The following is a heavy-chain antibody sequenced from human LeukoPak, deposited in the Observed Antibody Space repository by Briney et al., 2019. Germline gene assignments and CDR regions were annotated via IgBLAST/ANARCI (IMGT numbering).Heavy chain of an antibody. CDR1: GGSISSYY. CDR2: IYYSGST. V-gene: IGHV4-59*01. J-gene: IGHJ2*01. CDR3: ARSFLGDWYFDL. Sequence: SETLSLTCTVSGGSISSYYWSWIRQPPGMGLEWIGCIYYSGSTNYNPSLRSRVTISVDTSKDQFSLRLTSVTAADTAVYYCARSFLGDWYFDLWGRGTLVTVSS. D-gene: IGHD1-26*01.